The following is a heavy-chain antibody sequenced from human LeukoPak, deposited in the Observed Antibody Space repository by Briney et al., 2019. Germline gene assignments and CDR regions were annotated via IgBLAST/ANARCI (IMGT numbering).Heavy chain of an antibody. J-gene: IGHJ4*02. CDR3: TTYYYGSGSSTVHFDY. V-gene: IGHV3-15*01. D-gene: IGHD3-10*01. CDR1: GFTFRNFA. CDR2: IKSKTDGGTT. Sequence: GGSLRLSCATSGFTFRNFAMHWVRQAPGKGLEWVGRIKSKTDGGTTDYAAPVKGRFTISRDDSKNTLYLQMNSLKTEDTAVYYCTTYYYGSGSSTVHFDYWGQGTLVTVSS.